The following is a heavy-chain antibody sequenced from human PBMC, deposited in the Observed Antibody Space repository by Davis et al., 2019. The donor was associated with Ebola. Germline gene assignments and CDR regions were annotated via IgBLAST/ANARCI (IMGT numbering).Heavy chain of an antibody. Sequence: PGGSLRLSCAASGFTFDDYAMHWVRQAPGKGLEWVSGISWNSGSIGYADSVKGRFTISRDNAKNSLYLQMNSLRAEDTALYYCAKDSQWDPNGIFDYWGQGTLVTVSS. CDR1: GFTFDDYA. J-gene: IGHJ4*02. CDR2: ISWNSGSI. CDR3: AKDSQWDPNGIFDY. D-gene: IGHD1-26*01. V-gene: IGHV3-9*01.